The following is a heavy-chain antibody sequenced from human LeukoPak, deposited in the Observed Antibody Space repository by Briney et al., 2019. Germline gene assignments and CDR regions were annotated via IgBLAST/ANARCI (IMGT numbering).Heavy chain of an antibody. CDR1: GGSISSYY. J-gene: IGHJ4*02. Sequence: PSETLSLTCTVSGGSISSYYWSWIRQPPGKGLEWIGYIYYSGSTNYNPSLKSRVTISVDTSKNRFSLKLSSVTAADTAVYYCARESTVTRDFDYWGQGTLVTVSS. CDR3: ARESTVTRDFDY. CDR2: IYYSGST. D-gene: IGHD4-17*01. V-gene: IGHV4-59*01.